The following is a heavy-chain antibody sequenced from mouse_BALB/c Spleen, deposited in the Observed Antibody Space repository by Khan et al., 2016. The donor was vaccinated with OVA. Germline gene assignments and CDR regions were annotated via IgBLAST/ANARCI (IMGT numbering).Heavy chain of an antibody. Sequence: QVQLQQSGAELAKPGASVKMSCKASGYTFTSYWMHWVKQRPGQGLEWIGYINPTTDYTEYNQIFKDKATLTADKSSSTAYMQLSSLTSEDSAVYSGVNHGSSSAWFTYWGQGTLVTVSA. CDR2: INPTTDYT. CDR3: VNHGSSSAWFTY. CDR1: GYTFTSYW. J-gene: IGHJ3*01. V-gene: IGHV1-7*01. D-gene: IGHD1-1*01.